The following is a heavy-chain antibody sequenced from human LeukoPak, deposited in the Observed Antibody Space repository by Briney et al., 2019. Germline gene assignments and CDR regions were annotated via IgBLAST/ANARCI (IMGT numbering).Heavy chain of an antibody. Sequence: TPSETLSLTCAVSGGSISSSNWWSWVRQPPGKGLEWIGEIYHSGSTSYNPSLKSRVTISVDTSKNQFSLNLSSVTAADTAVYYCARDAYNYGGRTHPYYFDYWAQGTLVTVSS. CDR3: ARDAYNYGGRTHPYYFDY. D-gene: IGHD5-18*01. V-gene: IGHV4-4*02. J-gene: IGHJ4*02. CDR1: GGSISSSNW. CDR2: IYHSGST.